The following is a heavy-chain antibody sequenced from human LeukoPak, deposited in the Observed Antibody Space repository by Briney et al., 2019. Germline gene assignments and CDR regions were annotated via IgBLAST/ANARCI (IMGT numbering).Heavy chain of an antibody. CDR3: ARTDIVVVPAASDAFDI. J-gene: IGHJ3*02. V-gene: IGHV1-8*01. D-gene: IGHD2-2*01. Sequence: GASVKVSCKASGYTSTSYDINWVRQATGQGLEWMGWMNPNSGNTGYAQKFQGRVTMTRNTSISTAYMELSSLRSEDTAVYYCARTDIVVVPAASDAFDIWGQGTMVTVSS. CDR2: MNPNSGNT. CDR1: GYTSTSYD.